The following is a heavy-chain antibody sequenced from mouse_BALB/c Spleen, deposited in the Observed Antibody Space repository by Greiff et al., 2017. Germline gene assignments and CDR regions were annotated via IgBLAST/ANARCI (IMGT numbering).Heavy chain of an antibody. CDR1: GFTFSSYA. J-gene: IGHJ4*01. Sequence: EVMLVESGGGLVKPGGSLKLSCAASGFTFSSYAMSWVRQSPEKRLEWVAEISSGGSYTYYPDTVTGRFTISRDNAKNTLYLEMSSLRSEDTAMYYCAIITTGVDYWGQGTSVTVSS. V-gene: IGHV5-9-4*01. CDR2: ISSGGSYT. D-gene: IGHD1-1*01. CDR3: AIITTGVDY.